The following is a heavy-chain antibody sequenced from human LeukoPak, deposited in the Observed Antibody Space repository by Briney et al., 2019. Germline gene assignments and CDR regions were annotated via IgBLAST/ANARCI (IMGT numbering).Heavy chain of an antibody. CDR2: IKPDGSEK. D-gene: IGHD3-16*01. V-gene: IGHV3-7*04. Sequence: GGSLRLSCAVSGFTFSTYWMGWVRQAPGKGLEWVASIKPDGSEKYYVDSVKGRFTVSRDNANNSLYLQMNSLRAEDTAVYYCVRGGGSFDSWGQGTLVTVSS. J-gene: IGHJ4*02. CDR3: VRGGGSFDS. CDR1: GFTFSTYW.